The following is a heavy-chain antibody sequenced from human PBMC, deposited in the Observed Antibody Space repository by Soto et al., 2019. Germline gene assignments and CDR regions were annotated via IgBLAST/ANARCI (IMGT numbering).Heavy chain of an antibody. D-gene: IGHD3-3*01. J-gene: IGHJ4*02. CDR1: GFTSNNYA. Sequence: GGSLRLSCAASGFTSNNYAMSWVRQAPGKGLEWVSAISGSGGSTYYADSVKGRFTISRDNSKNTLYLQMNSLRAEDTAVYYCAKDPYYDFWSGLDYWGQGTLVTVSS. V-gene: IGHV3-23*01. CDR2: ISGSGGST. CDR3: AKDPYYDFWSGLDY.